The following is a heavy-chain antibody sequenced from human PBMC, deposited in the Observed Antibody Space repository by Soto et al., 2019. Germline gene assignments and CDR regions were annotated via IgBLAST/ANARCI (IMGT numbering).Heavy chain of an antibody. CDR2: IIPIFGTA. J-gene: IGHJ5*02. CDR3: ARARVVATWFDP. CDR1: GGTFSSYA. Sequence: QVQLVQSGAEVKKPGSSVKVSCKASGGTFSSYAISWVRQAPGQGLEWMGGIIPIFGTANYAQKFQGRVSIPAEESTGTAYKELSSLRSEDKAVYYCARARVVATWFDPWGQGTLVTVSS. V-gene: IGHV1-69*12. D-gene: IGHD2-15*01.